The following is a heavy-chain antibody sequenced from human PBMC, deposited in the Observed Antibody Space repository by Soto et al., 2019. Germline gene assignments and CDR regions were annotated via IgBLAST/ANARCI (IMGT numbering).Heavy chain of an antibody. D-gene: IGHD2-15*01. CDR3: ARGRGYCSGGSCLRVGIVLEDY. CDR2: INHSGST. V-gene: IGHV4-34*01. Sequence: PSETLSLTCAVYGGSFSGYYWSWIRQPPGKGLEWIGEINHSGSTNYNPSLKSRVTISVDTSKNQFSLKLSSVTAADTAVYYCARGRGYCSGGSCLRVGIVLEDYWGQGTLVTVS. CDR1: GGSFSGYY. J-gene: IGHJ4*02.